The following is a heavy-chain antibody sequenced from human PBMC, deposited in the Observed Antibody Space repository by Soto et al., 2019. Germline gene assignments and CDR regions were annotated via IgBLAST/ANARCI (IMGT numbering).Heavy chain of an antibody. CDR1: GYTFTDYY. D-gene: IGHD6-13*01. CDR2: VDPEDGEA. CDR3: ATGAKKAAAGTTYYYYYYGMDV. V-gene: IGHV1-69-2*01. Sequence: ASVKVSCKVSGYTFTDYYMHWVQQAPGKGLEWMGLVDPEDGEAIYAEKFQGRVTITADTSTDTAYMELSSLRSEDTAVYYCATGAKKAAAGTTYYYYYYGMDVWGQGTTVTVS. J-gene: IGHJ6*02.